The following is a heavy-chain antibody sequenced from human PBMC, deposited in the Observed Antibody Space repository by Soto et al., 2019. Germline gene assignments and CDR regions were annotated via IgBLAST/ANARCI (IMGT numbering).Heavy chain of an antibody. CDR1: TFIFSSSA. CDR2: ISGSGAST. Sequence: EVQLLESGGGLVQPGGSLRLSCAASTFIFSSSAMSWVRQAPGKGLEWVSTISGSGASTYYADSVKGRFTISRYNAKNTLYLQINSLRAHDTAVQYCGREVTLVRGAHYFYSVDVWGKGTTVSVSS. D-gene: IGHD3-10*01. CDR3: GREVTLVRGAHYFYSVDV. J-gene: IGHJ6*03. V-gene: IGHV3-23*01.